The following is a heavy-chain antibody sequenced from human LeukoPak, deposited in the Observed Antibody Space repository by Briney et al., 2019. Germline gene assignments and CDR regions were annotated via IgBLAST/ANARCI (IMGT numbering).Heavy chain of an antibody. CDR3: APEVGATTGDY. CDR1: GGTFSSYA. CDR2: IIPIFGTA. J-gene: IGHJ4*02. Sequence: SVKVSCKASGGTFSSYAISWVRQAPGQGLEWMGGIIPIFGTANYAQKFQGRVAITADESTSTAYMELSSLRSEDTAVYYCAPEVGATTGDYWGQGTLVTVSS. D-gene: IGHD1-26*01. V-gene: IGHV1-69*13.